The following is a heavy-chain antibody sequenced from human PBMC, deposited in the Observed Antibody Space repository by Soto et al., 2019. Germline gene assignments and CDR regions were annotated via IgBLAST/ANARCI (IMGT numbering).Heavy chain of an antibody. Sequence: QVQLVESGGGVVQPGRSLTLSCVTSGFAFSTYGMHWARQAPGKGLEWVAVIWYDGSKEYYGDSVKGRFTISRDNSKDTLYLHMNSLRADDTGVYYCARERYNWNDVAPGAFDIWGQGTKVTVSS. CDR2: IWYDGSKE. J-gene: IGHJ3*02. D-gene: IGHD1-20*01. CDR1: GFAFSTYG. V-gene: IGHV3-33*01. CDR3: ARERYNWNDVAPGAFDI.